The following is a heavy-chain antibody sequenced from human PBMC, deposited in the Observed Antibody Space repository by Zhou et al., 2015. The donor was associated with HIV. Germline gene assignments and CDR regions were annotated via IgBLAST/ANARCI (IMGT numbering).Heavy chain of an antibody. CDR3: TRIEDYYESLDGY. Sequence: EVQLGGVWGEAWSSLGGSLRLSCAASGFTFSGSAMHWVRQASGKGLEWVGRIRSKANSYATAYAASVKGRFTISRDDSKNTAYLQMNSLKTEDTAVYYCTRIEDYYESLDGYWGQGTLVTVSS. CDR1: GFTFSGSA. CDR2: IRSKANSYAT. J-gene: IGHJ4*02. V-gene: IGHV3-73*01. D-gene: IGHD3-22*01.